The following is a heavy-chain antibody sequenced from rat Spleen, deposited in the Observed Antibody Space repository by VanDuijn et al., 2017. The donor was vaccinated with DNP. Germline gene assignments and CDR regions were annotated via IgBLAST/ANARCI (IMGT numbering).Heavy chain of an antibody. D-gene: IGHD4-3*01. CDR3: VRWNSGHFDY. CDR1: GFTFSACY. CDR2: IGSPAYAP. J-gene: IGHJ2*01. Sequence: EVQLVESGGGLVQPGRSLKLSCAASGFTFSACYMAWVRQAPAKGLEWVAYIGSPAYAPYYTDSVKGRFAISRDNAKSTLYLQMNSLRSEDMATYYCVRWNSGHFDYWGQGVMVTVSS. V-gene: IGHV5-22*01.